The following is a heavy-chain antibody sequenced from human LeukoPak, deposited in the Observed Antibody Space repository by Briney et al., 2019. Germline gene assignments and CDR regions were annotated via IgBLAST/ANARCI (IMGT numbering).Heavy chain of an antibody. D-gene: IGHD5-18*01. V-gene: IGHV1-18*01. CDR1: GYTFTSYG. CDR3: AKDTAYSSGFDY. J-gene: IGHJ4*02. Sequence: ASVKVSCKAFGYTFTSYGISWVRQAPGQGLEWMGWISAYNGNTNYAQKLQGRVTMTTDTSTSTAYMELRSLRSEDTAVYSCAKDTAYSSGFDYWGQGTLVTVSS. CDR2: ISAYNGNT.